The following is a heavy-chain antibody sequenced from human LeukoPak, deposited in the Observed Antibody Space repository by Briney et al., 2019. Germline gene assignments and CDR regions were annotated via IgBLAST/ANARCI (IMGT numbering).Heavy chain of an antibody. Sequence: QTGGSLRLSCVVSGFTFSSYWMSWVRQAPGKGLEWVANIKQDGSEKYYVDSVKGRFTMSRDNAKNSLYLQMNSLRAEDTAVYYCARVQWELRGVGSCFEYWGQGALVTVSS. CDR2: IKQDGSEK. D-gene: IGHD1-26*01. CDR1: GFTFSSYW. CDR3: ARVQWELRGVGSCFEY. V-gene: IGHV3-7*01. J-gene: IGHJ4*02.